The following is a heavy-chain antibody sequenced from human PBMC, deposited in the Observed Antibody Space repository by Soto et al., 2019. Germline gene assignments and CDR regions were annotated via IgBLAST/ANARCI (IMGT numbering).Heavy chain of an antibody. D-gene: IGHD3-3*01. CDR3: AAALGGYYYGMDV. J-gene: IGHJ6*02. V-gene: IGHV1-18*04. Sequence: ASVKVSCKASGYTFTSYGISWVRQAPGQGLEWMGWISAYNGNTNYAQKLQGRVTITRDMSTSTAYMELSSLRSEDTAVYYCAAALGGYYYGMDVWGQGTTVTVSS. CDR2: ISAYNGNT. CDR1: GYTFTSYG.